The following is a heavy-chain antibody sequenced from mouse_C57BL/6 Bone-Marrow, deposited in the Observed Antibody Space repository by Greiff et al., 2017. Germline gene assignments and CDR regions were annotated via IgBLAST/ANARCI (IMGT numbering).Heavy chain of an antibody. Sequence: VQLKQSGPELVKPGASVKIPCKASGYTFTDYNMDWVKQSHGKSLEWIGDINPNNGGTIYNQKFKGKATVTVDKSSSTAYMELRSLTSEDTAVYYCARGGYGNYPYAMDYWGQGTSVTVSS. CDR3: ARGGYGNYPYAMDY. CDR2: INPNNGGT. J-gene: IGHJ4*01. CDR1: GYTFTDYN. V-gene: IGHV1-18*01. D-gene: IGHD2-10*02.